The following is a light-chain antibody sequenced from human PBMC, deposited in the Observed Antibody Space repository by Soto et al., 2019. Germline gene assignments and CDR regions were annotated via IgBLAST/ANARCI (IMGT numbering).Light chain of an antibody. J-gene: IGLJ1*01. Sequence: SALTQPPSASGSPGQSVTISCTGTSSDVGGYTYVSWYQQHPGKAPKLMIFEVNKRPSGVPDRFSGSKSGNTASLTVSGLQAEDEADYYCSSYAGINNLGVFGTGTKLTVL. CDR1: SSDVGGYTY. CDR2: EVN. CDR3: SSYAGINNLGV. V-gene: IGLV2-8*01.